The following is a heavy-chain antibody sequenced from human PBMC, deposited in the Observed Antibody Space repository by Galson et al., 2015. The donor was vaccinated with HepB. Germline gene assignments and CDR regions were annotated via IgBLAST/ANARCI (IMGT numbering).Heavy chain of an antibody. J-gene: IGHJ4*02. V-gene: IGHV3-73*01. CDR2: IRTKANNHAT. D-gene: IGHD5-12*01. CDR1: GFTFSGSA. Sequence: SLRLSCAASGFTFSGSAIHWVRQASGKGPEWVGRIRTKANNHATSYVPSLKGRFTISRDDSKNMAYLHMKSLKIEDTAVYYCIRLGDLSGYSSRWGPGTLVTVSS. CDR3: IRLGDLSGYSSR.